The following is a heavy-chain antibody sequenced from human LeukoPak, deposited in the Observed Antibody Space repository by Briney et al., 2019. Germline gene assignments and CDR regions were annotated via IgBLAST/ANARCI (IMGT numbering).Heavy chain of an antibody. V-gene: IGHV4-34*04. CDR2: INHSGST. CDR3: ARRYSSGRRFDY. D-gene: IGHD6-19*01. Sequence: GSLRLSCAASGFTFSSYWMSWIRQPPGKGLEWIGEINHSGSTNNNPSLKSRATTSEDTSKNQFSLKLSSVTAADTAVYYCARRYSSGRRFDYWGQGTLVTVSS. J-gene: IGHJ4*02. CDR1: GFTFSSYW.